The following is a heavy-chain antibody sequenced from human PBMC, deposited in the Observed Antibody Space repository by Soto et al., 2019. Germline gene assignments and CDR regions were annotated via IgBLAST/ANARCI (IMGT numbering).Heavy chain of an antibody. CDR1: GFTFSSYS. Sequence: GGSLRLSCAASGFTFSSYSMNWVRQAPGKGLEWVSYISSSSSTIYYADSVKGRFSISRENAKNSLYLQMNSLRAEDTAVYYCARDANDILTGYYALSGVIGEFDYWGQGTLVTVSS. V-gene: IGHV3-48*01. D-gene: IGHD3-9*01. CDR3: ARDANDILTGYYALSGVIGEFDY. J-gene: IGHJ4*02. CDR2: ISSSSSTI.